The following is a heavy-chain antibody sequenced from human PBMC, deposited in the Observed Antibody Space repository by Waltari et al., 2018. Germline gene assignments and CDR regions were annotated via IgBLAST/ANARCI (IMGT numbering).Heavy chain of an antibody. CDR1: GGSISSSNW. CDR2: IYLHGST. Sequence: QVQLQESGPGLVKPSGTLSLTCAVAGGSISSSNWWSWVRQPPGRGLELIGEIYLHGSTNYNPSLKSRVTISVDKSKNQFSLKLSSVTAADTAVYYCARTSPAARRLIDYWGQGTLVTVSS. J-gene: IGHJ4*02. D-gene: IGHD6-6*01. V-gene: IGHV4-4*02. CDR3: ARTSPAARRLIDY.